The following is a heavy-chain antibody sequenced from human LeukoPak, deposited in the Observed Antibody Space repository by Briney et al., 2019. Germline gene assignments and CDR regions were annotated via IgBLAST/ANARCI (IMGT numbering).Heavy chain of an antibody. V-gene: IGHV4-59*08. CDR3: ARYDPGAFDI. CDR1: GGSISSYY. D-gene: IGHD3-16*01. CDR2: IYYSGST. Sequence: SETLSLTCTVSGGSISSYYRSWIRQPPGKGLEWIGYIYYSGSTHYNPSLKSRVTISVDTSKNQFSLKLSSVTAADTAVYYCARYDPGAFDIWGQGTMVTVSS. J-gene: IGHJ3*02.